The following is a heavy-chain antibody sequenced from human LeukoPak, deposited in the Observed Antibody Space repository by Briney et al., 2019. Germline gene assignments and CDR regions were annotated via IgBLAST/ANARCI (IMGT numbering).Heavy chain of an antibody. D-gene: IGHD5-18*01. CDR2: ICYSGST. CDR3: ARRRYSFLDY. J-gene: IGHJ4*02. Sequence: SETLSLTCTVSGGSISSSSYYWGWIRQPPGKGLEWIGSICYSGSTYYNPSLKSRVTISVDTSKNQFSLKLSSVTAADTAVYYCARRRYSFLDYWGQGTLVTVSS. V-gene: IGHV4-39*01. CDR1: GGSISSSSYY.